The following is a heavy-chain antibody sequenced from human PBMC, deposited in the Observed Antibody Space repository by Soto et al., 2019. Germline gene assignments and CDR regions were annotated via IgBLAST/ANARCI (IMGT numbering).Heavy chain of an antibody. J-gene: IGHJ3*02. D-gene: IGHD3-10*01. Sequence: ASVKVSCKASGGTFSSYAISWVRQAPGQGLEWMGGIILIFGTANYAQKFQGRVTITADKSTSTAYMELSSLRSEDTAVYYCAREPGVGSYYGSGSYYRVSDAFDIWGQGTMVTVSS. CDR3: AREPGVGSYYGSGSYYRVSDAFDI. CDR2: IILIFGTA. CDR1: GGTFSSYA. V-gene: IGHV1-69*06.